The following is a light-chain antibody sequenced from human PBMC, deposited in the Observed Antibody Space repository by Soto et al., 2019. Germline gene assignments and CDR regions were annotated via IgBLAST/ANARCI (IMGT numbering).Light chain of an antibody. Sequence: EIVLTQSPDTLSLSPGERATLSCRASQSVSSTHLAWYQQKPGQAPRLLIYDASSRATGIPDRFSGSGSGTDFTLTISRLEPEDFAVYCCQQFDGSLWTFGQGTKVDIK. CDR2: DAS. V-gene: IGKV3-20*01. CDR3: QQFDGSLWT. J-gene: IGKJ1*01. CDR1: QSVSSTH.